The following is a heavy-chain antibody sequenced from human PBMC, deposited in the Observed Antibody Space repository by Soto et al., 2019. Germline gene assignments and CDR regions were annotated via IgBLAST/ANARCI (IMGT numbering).Heavy chain of an antibody. CDR1: GYPVTAYY. CDR2: INPATGAA. V-gene: IGHV1-2*02. D-gene: IGHD3-3*01. J-gene: IGHJ3*02. CDR3: ARGGGVGVAGSAAFDM. Sequence: QLHLVQSGAVVKKPGASVTVSCSASGYPVTAYYMHWVRQAPGRGLEWMGGINPATGAAKYTQTFTGRVTMARGTSTSTVFMELSGLTSEDTAVFYCARGGGVGVAGSAAFDMWGQGTLVTVSS.